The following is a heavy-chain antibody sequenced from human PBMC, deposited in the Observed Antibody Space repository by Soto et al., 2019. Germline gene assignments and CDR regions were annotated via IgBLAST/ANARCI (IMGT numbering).Heavy chain of an antibody. CDR3: ARPDSGSYYDAFDI. J-gene: IGHJ3*02. D-gene: IGHD1-26*01. V-gene: IGHV2-70*01. Sequence: GPTLVNPTQTLTLTCSFSGFSLSNSGMCVSWIRQPPGKALEWLALIDWDDDKYYSTSLKTRLTISKDTSKNQVVLTMTNMDPVDTAMYYCARPDSGSYYDAFDIWGQGTMVTVS. CDR2: IDWDDDK. CDR1: GFSLSNSGMC.